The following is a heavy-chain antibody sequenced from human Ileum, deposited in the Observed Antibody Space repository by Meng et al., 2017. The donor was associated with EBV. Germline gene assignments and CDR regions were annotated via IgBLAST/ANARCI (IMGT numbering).Heavy chain of an antibody. CDR2: IYDGGNT. Sequence: LQLQEAGPGLVKPSETLPLPCTVSGGSTSNNAYYWGWIRQPPGKGLEWIGTIYDGGNTYYHPSLKSRLTISVDTSRNQFSLKLSSVTAADTAVYYCATQNWNYEAGYWGQGTLVTVSS. CDR3: ATQNWNYEAGY. D-gene: IGHD1-7*01. J-gene: IGHJ4*02. V-gene: IGHV4-39*01. CDR1: GGSTSNNAYY.